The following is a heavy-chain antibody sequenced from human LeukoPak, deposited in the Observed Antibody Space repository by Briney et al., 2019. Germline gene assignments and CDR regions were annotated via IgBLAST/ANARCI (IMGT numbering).Heavy chain of an antibody. D-gene: IGHD3-22*01. CDR1: GYTFAAYY. J-gene: IGHJ3*02. CDR2: IIPIFGTA. Sequence: SVKVSCKASGYTFAAYYIHWVRQAPGQGLEWMGGIIPIFGTANYAQKFQGRVTITADESTSTAYMELSSLRSEDTAVYYCASERRRDYDSSRFAFDIWGQGTMVNVSS. V-gene: IGHV1-69*13. CDR3: ASERRRDYDSSRFAFDI.